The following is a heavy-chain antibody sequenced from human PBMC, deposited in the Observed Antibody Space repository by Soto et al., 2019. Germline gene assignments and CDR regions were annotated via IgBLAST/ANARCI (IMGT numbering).Heavy chain of an antibody. J-gene: IGHJ5*02. CDR3: AREGGSLNWSDP. CDR1: GFTFSSYS. Sequence: EVQLVESGGGLVQPGGSLRLSCAASGFTFSSYSMNWVRQAPGKGLEWVSYISSSSSTIYYADSVKGRFTISRDNAKNSLYLQINSLRDEDTAVYYCAREGGSLNWSDPWGQGTLVTVS. CDR2: ISSSSSTI. V-gene: IGHV3-48*02. D-gene: IGHD1-26*01.